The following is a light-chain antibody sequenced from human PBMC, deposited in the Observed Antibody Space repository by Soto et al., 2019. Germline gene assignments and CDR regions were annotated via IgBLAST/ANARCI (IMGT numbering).Light chain of an antibody. CDR3: QQRNYWPIT. V-gene: IGKV3-11*01. Sequence: EIVLTQSPATLSLSPGERATLSCRASQTVNIYLAWYQQKPGQAPRLLIYDASNRATDIPPRFSGSGSGTDFTLTISSLEPEDFAVYYCQQRNYWPITFGQGTRLEIK. CDR2: DAS. CDR1: QTVNIY. J-gene: IGKJ5*01.